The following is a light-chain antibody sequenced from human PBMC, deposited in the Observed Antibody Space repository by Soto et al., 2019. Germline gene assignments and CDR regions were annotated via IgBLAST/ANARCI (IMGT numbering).Light chain of an antibody. CDR3: QSYASSLSGSV. CDR1: SSNIGAGYD. J-gene: IGLJ2*01. V-gene: IGLV1-40*01. CDR2: GNN. Sequence: QSVLTQPPSVSGAPGQRVTISCTGSSSNIGAGYDVHWYQQLPGTAPKLLIYGNNNRPSGVLDRFSGSKSGTSASLAITGLQAEDEADYYCQSYASSLSGSVFGGGTKLTVL.